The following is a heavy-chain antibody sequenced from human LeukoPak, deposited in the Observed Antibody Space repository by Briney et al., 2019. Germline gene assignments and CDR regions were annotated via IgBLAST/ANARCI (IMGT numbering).Heavy chain of an antibody. CDR2: IYYSGST. J-gene: IGHJ5*02. Sequence: SETPSLTCTVSGGSISSYYWSWIRQPPGKGLEWIGYIYYSGSTNYNPSLKSRVTISVDTSKNQFSLKLSSVTAADTAVYYCARGGSYENWFDPWGQGTLVTVSS. CDR3: ARGGSYENWFDP. CDR1: GGSISSYY. V-gene: IGHV4-59*01. D-gene: IGHD1-26*01.